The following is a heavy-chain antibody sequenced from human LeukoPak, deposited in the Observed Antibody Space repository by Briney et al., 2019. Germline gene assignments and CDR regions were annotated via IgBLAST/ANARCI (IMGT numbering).Heavy chain of an antibody. CDR2: VNSDGSST. J-gene: IGHJ4*02. CDR1: GFTFSSYW. Sequence: GGSLRLSCAASGFTFSSYWMHWVRQAPGKGLVWVSRVNSDGSSTSYADSVKGRFTISRDNAKNSLYLQMNSLRAEDTALYYCAKDPQAAAGRMFDYWGQGTLVTVSS. CDR3: AKDPQAAAGRMFDY. D-gene: IGHD6-13*01. V-gene: IGHV3-74*01.